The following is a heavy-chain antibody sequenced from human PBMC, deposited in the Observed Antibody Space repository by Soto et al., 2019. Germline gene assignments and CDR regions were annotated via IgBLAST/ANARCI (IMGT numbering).Heavy chain of an antibody. D-gene: IGHD6-13*01. CDR2: IYYSGST. CDR3: ARGAYSSSSWGWFDP. Sequence: SETLSLTCTVSGGSISSYYWSWIRQPPGKGLEWIGYIYYSGSTNYNPSLKSRVTISVDTSKNQFSLKLSSVTAADTAVYYCARGAYSSSSWGWFDPWGQGTLVTVSS. J-gene: IGHJ5*02. V-gene: IGHV4-59*01. CDR1: GGSISSYY.